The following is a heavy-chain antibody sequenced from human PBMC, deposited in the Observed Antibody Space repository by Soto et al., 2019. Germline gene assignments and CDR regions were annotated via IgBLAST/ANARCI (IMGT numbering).Heavy chain of an antibody. J-gene: IGHJ4*02. Sequence: GASVKVSCKTSGDTFSSYAISWVRQAPGQGLEWMGGIIPILGTPSYAQKFQGRVTITADKSTSTAYMELSSLRSEDTAVYYCARERSRYDSSGGSCRFDYWGQGTLVTVSS. D-gene: IGHD2-15*01. CDR2: IIPILGTP. CDR3: ARERSRYDSSGGSCRFDY. V-gene: IGHV1-69*10. CDR1: GDTFSSYA.